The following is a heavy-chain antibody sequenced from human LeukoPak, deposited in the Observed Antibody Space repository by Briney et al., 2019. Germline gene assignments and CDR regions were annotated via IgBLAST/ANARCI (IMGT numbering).Heavy chain of an antibody. CDR1: GFPFSSYW. CDR3: VSFYETY. Sequence: GGSLRLSCVASGFPFSSYWMTWVRQAPGKGLEWVANIKQDGSKKSYVDSVKGRFTISKDNAKNTVYLQMNSLRAEDTAVYYCVSFYETYWGRGTLVTVSS. V-gene: IGHV3-7*01. CDR2: IKQDGSKK. D-gene: IGHD2/OR15-2a*01. J-gene: IGHJ4*02.